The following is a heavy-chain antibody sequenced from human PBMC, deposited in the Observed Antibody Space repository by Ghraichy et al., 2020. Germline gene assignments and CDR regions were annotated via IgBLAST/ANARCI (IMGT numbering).Heavy chain of an antibody. D-gene: IGHD6-6*01. J-gene: IGHJ2*01. Sequence: SETLSLTCTVSAISGYYWSWIRQPAGKGLEWIGRIYTSGSSNYNPSLKSRVTMSIDTSKKQFSLKLTSVTAADTAVYYCVRDRRYSGPSYYLDLWGRGTLVTVSS. CDR3: VRDRRYSGPSYYLDL. V-gene: IGHV4-4*07. CDR2: IYTSGSS. CDR1: AISGYY.